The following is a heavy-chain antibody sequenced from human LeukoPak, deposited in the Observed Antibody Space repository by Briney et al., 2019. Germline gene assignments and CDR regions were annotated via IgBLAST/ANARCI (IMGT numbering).Heavy chain of an antibody. CDR1: GFTFSSYN. J-gene: IGHJ3*02. D-gene: IGHD2-2*01. Sequence: GGSLRLSCAASGFTFSSYNMNWVRQAPGKGLEWVSSFSVRNDYRYYADSLKGRFTVSRDNAKNSLYLQMNSLRAEDTAVYYCARDLFSGGYCSGTSCDAFAIWGQGTMVTVSS. V-gene: IGHV3-21*01. CDR2: FSVRNDYR. CDR3: ARDLFSGGYCSGTSCDAFAI.